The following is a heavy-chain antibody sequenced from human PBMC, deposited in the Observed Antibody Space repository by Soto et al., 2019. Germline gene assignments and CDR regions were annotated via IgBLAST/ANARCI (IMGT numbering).Heavy chain of an antibody. J-gene: IGHJ5*02. CDR2: ISAYNGNT. D-gene: IGHD3-10*01. V-gene: IGHV1-18*04. CDR3: ARDQDGSGQFDP. Sequence: ASVKVSCKSSGYTFSSYGISWVRQAPGQGLEWMGWISAYNGNTNYAQKLQGRVTMTTDTSTRTAYMELRSLRSDDTAVYYCARDQDGSGQFDPWGQGTLVTVSS. CDR1: GYTFSSYG.